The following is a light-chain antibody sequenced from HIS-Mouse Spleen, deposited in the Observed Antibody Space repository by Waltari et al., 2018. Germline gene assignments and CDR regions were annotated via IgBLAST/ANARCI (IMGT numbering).Light chain of an antibody. CDR3: CSYAGSYTLV. CDR2: DVS. Sequence: QSALTQPRPVSGSPGQPVTIPCTVTSSAVGGSNYVSVYQPHPGKAPKLMIYDVSKRPSGVPDRFSGSKSGNTASLTISGLQAEDEADYYCCSYAGSYTLVFGGGTKLTVL. J-gene: IGLJ3*02. V-gene: IGLV2-11*01. CDR1: SSAVGGSNY.